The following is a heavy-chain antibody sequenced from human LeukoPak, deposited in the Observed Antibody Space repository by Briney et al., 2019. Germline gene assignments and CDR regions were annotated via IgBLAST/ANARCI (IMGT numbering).Heavy chain of an antibody. CDR3: ARALPSDGSYLDY. D-gene: IGHD1-26*01. Sequence: SQTLSLTCAVSGGSISSGGYSWSWIRQPPGKGLEWIGYIYHSGSTYYNPSLKSRVTISVDRSKNQFSLKLSSVTAADTAVYYCARALPSDGSYLDYWGQGTLVTVSS. V-gene: IGHV4-30-2*01. CDR2: IYHSGST. J-gene: IGHJ4*02. CDR1: GGSISSGGYS.